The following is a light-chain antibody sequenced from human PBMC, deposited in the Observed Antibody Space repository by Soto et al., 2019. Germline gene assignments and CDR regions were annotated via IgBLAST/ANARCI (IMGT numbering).Light chain of an antibody. Sequence: EIVLTQSPGTLSLSPGDRATLSCRASQTINSYLAWYQQKPGQAPRPLIHDASNRATGIPARFSGSGSGTDFTLTISRLEPEDFAVYYCQRRSNWLFGQGTRLEIK. CDR2: DAS. V-gene: IGKV3-11*01. CDR1: QTINSY. CDR3: QRRSNWL. J-gene: IGKJ5*01.